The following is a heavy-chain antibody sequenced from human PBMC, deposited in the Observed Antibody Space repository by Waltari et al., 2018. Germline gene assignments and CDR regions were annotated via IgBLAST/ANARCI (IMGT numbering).Heavy chain of an antibody. Sequence: QVQLQESGPGLVKPSETLSLTCTVSGGSISSYLWSWIRQPPGKGLEWIGYIYYSGSTNYNPSLKSRVTISVDTSKNQFSLKLSSVTAADTAVYYCASSATSKYFQHWGQGTLVTVSS. CDR2: IYYSGST. CDR1: GGSISSYL. D-gene: IGHD1-26*01. J-gene: IGHJ1*01. CDR3: ASSATSKYFQH. V-gene: IGHV4-59*01.